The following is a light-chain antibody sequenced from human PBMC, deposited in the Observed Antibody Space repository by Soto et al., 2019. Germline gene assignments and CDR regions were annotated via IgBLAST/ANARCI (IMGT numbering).Light chain of an antibody. V-gene: IGKV3-20*01. CDR3: QQYGSSYT. Sequence: EIVLTQSPDTLSLSPGERATLSCRASQRVTNSYSAWYQQKPGQAPRLLIYYASSRATGIPDRFSGSGSGTDFPLTISRLEPEDFAVYYCQQYGSSYTFGQGTKLEIK. CDR2: YAS. CDR1: QRVTNSY. J-gene: IGKJ2*01.